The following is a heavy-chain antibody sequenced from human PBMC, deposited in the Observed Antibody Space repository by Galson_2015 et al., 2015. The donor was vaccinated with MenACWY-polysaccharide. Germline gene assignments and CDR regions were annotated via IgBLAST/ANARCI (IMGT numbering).Heavy chain of an antibody. J-gene: IGHJ3*02. Sequence: SLRLSCAASGLRFSGSGMHWVRQAPGKGLEWVAVIQYDGSNKVYVDSVKGRFTISRDNSKNILFLEMNSLRAEDTAVYYCAREGSRIVFHAFDTWGQGTMVIVSS. CDR1: GLRFSGSG. D-gene: IGHD3-10*02. CDR2: IQYDGSNK. V-gene: IGHV3-33*01. CDR3: AREGSRIVFHAFDT.